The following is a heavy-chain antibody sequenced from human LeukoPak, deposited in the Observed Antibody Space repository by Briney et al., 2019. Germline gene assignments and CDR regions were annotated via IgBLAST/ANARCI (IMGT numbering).Heavy chain of an antibody. CDR1: GGSISSYY. V-gene: IGHV4-4*07. D-gene: IGHD3-3*01. J-gene: IGHJ4*02. CDR2: VYTRGST. Sequence: SETLSLTCTVSGGSISSYYWSWIRQPAGKGLEWIGRVYTRGSTTYNPSLKSRVTMSVDTSENQFSLNLRSVTAADTAVYYCASSIFGVVPPAYWGQGTLVTVFS. CDR3: ASSIFGVVPPAY.